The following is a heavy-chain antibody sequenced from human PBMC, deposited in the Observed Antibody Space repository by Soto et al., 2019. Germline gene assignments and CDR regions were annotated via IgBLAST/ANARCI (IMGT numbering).Heavy chain of an antibody. V-gene: IGHV4-31*03. CDR2: IYYSGST. Sequence: TLSLTCTVSGGSISSGGYYWSWIRQHPGKGLEWIGYIYYSGSTYYNPSLKSRVTISVDTSKNQFSLKLSSVTAADTAVYYCARGHQHPGAFDIWGQGTMVTVSS. CDR1: GGSISSGGYY. J-gene: IGHJ3*02. D-gene: IGHD3-10*01. CDR3: ARGHQHPGAFDI.